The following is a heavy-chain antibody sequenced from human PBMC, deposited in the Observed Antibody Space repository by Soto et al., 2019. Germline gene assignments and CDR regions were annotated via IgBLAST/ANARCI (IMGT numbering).Heavy chain of an antibody. CDR3: VRWSGYGDL. CDR1: GFTFTYYS. V-gene: IGHV3-23*01. CDR2: MSIGYEKT. D-gene: IGHD4-17*01. J-gene: IGHJ4*02. Sequence: EVQLLESGGGLVQPGGSLRLSCAASGFTFTYYSMAWVRQTPERGLEWISGMSIGYEKTFYADSVRGRFTVSRDSSRNTVDLKMHNLRADDTAIYYCVRWSGYGDLWGQGTRVTVSS.